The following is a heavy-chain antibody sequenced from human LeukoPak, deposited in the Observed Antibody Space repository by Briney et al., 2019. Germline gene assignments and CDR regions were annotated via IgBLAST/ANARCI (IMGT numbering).Heavy chain of an antibody. CDR3: ARDRSEDYYYYMDV. CDR2: ISSSSSTI. Sequence: GGPLRLSCAASGFTFSSYSMNWVRQAPGKGLEWVSYISSSSSTIYYADSVKGRFTISRDNAKNSLYLQMNSLRAEDTAVYYCARDRSEDYYYYMDVWGKGTTVTVSS. V-gene: IGHV3-48*04. J-gene: IGHJ6*03. CDR1: GFTFSSYS.